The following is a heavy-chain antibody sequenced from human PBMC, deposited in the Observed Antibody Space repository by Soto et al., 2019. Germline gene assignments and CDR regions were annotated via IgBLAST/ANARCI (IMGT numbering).Heavy chain of an antibody. CDR1: GFTFSSYG. D-gene: IGHD6-6*01. J-gene: IGHJ4*02. V-gene: IGHV3-30*18. CDR2: ISYDGSKK. CDR3: AKDKDMRARRGFDY. Sequence: QVQLVESGGGVVQPGRSLRLSCAASGFTFSSYGMHWVRQAPGKGLEWVAVISYDGSKKYYADSVKGRFTISRDNSKNTMNLQMNSLRAEDTAVYYCAKDKDMRARRGFDYWGQGTLVTVSS.